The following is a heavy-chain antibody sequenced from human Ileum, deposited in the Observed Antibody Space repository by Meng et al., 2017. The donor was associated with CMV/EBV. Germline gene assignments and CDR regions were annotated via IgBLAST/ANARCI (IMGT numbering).Heavy chain of an antibody. CDR3: ACLSGSYSLG. Sequence: QVQGVQSGAEVKKPGASVKVSCKTSGYTFTGYYIHWVRQAPGQGLEWMGWINPNTGGTNYAQNFQGRVTMTRDTSISTTYMEVNSLRSDDTAVFYCACLSGSYSLGWGQGTLVPSPQ. CDR2: INPNTGGT. CDR1: GYTFTGYY. D-gene: IGHD3-10*01. J-gene: IGHJ4*02. V-gene: IGHV1-2*02.